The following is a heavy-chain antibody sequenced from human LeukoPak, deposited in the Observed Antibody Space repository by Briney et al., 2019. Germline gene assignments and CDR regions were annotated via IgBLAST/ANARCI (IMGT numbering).Heavy chain of an antibody. J-gene: IGHJ3*02. CDR3: ARVYHWSSNWGDAFDI. D-gene: IGHD6-13*01. Sequence: GGSLRLSCAASGFTFSSYSMNWVRQAPGKGLECGSSITSSSSDIYYADSVKGRFTISRDNAKNSLYLQMNSLSAEDTAVYDCARVYHWSSNWGDAFDIWGQGTMVTVSS. CDR1: GFTFSSYS. V-gene: IGHV3-21*01. CDR2: ITSSSSDI.